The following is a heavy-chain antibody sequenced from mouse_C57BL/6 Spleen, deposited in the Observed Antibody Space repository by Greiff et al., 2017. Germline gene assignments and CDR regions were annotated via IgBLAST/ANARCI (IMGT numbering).Heavy chain of an antibody. CDR1: GFNIKDYY. J-gene: IGHJ4*01. Sequence: VQLQQSGAELVRPGASVKLSCTASGFNIKDYYMHWVKQRPEQGLEWIGRIDPEDGDTEYAPKFQGKATMTADTSSNTAYLQLSSLTSEDTAVYYCTSGGYYVFDAMDYWGQGTSVTVSS. D-gene: IGHD2-3*01. CDR2: IDPEDGDT. V-gene: IGHV14-1*01. CDR3: TSGGYYVFDAMDY.